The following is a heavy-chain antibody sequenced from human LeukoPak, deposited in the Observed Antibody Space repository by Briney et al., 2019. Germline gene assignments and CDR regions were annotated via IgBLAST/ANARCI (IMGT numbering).Heavy chain of an antibody. CDR1: GGSFSGYY. D-gene: IGHD6-13*01. V-gene: IGHV4-34*01. CDR2: INHSGST. J-gene: IGHJ6*03. CDR3: ARDSSSWSTYYYMDV. Sequence: SETLSLTCAVYGGSFSGYYWSWIRQPPGKGLEWIGEINHSGSTNYNPSLKSRVTISVYTSKTQFSLTLSSVPAADTAVYYCARDSSSWSTYYYMDVWGKGTTVTVSS.